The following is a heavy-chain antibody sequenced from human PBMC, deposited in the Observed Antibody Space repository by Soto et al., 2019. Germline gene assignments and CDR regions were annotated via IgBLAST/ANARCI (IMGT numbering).Heavy chain of an antibody. CDR2: ISAYNGNT. D-gene: IGHD3-10*01. CDR3: ARVYYGSGSYYKSYYYMDV. Sequence: QVQLVQSGAEVKKPGASVKVSCKASGYTFTSYGISWVRQAPGQGLEWMGWISAYNGNTNYAQKLQGRVTMTTDTYTSTAYMELRSLRSDDTAVYYCARVYYGSGSYYKSYYYMDVWGKGTTVTVSS. V-gene: IGHV1-18*01. J-gene: IGHJ6*03. CDR1: GYTFTSYG.